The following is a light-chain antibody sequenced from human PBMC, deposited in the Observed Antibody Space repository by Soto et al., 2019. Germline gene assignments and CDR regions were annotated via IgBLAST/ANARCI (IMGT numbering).Light chain of an antibody. J-gene: IGKJ4*01. CDR2: SAS. V-gene: IGKV1-27*01. CDR1: QGISSY. Sequence: DIQMTQSPSSLSASVGDRVTITCRASQGISSYLAWYRQKPGKVPEVLIYSASALQSGVPSRFSCSRSGTDFTLNISSLQPEDVATYYYQYYGSAPLTFGGGTKVEIK. CDR3: QYYGSAPLT.